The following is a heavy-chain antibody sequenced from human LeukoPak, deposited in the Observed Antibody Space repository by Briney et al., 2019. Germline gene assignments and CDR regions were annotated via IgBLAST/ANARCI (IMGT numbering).Heavy chain of an antibody. J-gene: IGHJ5*02. D-gene: IGHD3-16*02. V-gene: IGHV1-2*02. CDR1: GYTCTGYY. CDR2: INPNSGGT. Sequence: ASVKVSCKASGYTCTGYYIHWVRKAPGQGLEWMGWINPNSGGTHYAQKFQGRVTMTRDTSISTAYMELSRLRSDDAAVYYCARVQKTDYDYVWGNYRQNWFDPWGQGTLVSVSS. CDR3: ARVQKTDYDYVWGNYRQNWFDP.